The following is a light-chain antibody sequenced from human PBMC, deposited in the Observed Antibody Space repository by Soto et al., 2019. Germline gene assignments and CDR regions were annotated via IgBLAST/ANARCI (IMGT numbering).Light chain of an antibody. CDR1: QSVSSSY. CDR2: GAF. V-gene: IGKV3-20*01. CDR3: QQYGSLVT. J-gene: IGKJ4*01. Sequence: EIVSTQSPDTLSLSPGERATLSCRASQSVSSSYLAWYQQKPGQAPRLLIYGAFTRATGIPDRFSGSGSGTDFTLTISRLEPEDFALYFCQQYGSLVTFGGGTNVEIK.